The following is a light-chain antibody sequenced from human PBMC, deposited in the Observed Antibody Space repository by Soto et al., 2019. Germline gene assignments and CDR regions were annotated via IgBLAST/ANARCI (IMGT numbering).Light chain of an antibody. CDR1: SGPVFTSSY. CDR2: NTN. J-gene: IGLJ3*02. Sequence: QTVVTQEPSFSVSPGGTVTLTCGLSSGPVFTSSYPNWYQQTPGRAPRTLIFNTNTRSSGVPDRFSGSILGDKAALTITGAQADDDSYYYCLLYLGGGIWVFGGGTKLTVL. CDR3: LLYLGGGIWV. V-gene: IGLV8-61*01.